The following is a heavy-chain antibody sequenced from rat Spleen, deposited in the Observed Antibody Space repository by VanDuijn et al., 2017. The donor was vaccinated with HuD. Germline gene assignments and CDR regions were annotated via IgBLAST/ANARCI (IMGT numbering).Heavy chain of an antibody. J-gene: IGHJ4*01. D-gene: IGHD4-5*01. CDR3: ARHGRGKTTYYYVMDA. CDR1: GFTFRNYG. CDR2: ISPSGGIT. Sequence: EVQLVESGGGLVQPGRSLKLSCAASGFTFRNYGMHWIRQAPAKGLEWVASISPSGGITNYRDSVKGRFTISRDNAKSTLYLQMDSLKSEDTATYYCARHGRGKTTYYYVMDAWGQGASVTVSS. V-gene: IGHV5-19*01.